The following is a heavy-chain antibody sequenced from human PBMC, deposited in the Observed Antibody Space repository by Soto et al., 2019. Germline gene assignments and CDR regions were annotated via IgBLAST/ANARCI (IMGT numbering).Heavy chain of an antibody. CDR3: ASLRFDVDY. D-gene: IGHD3-3*01. V-gene: IGHV1-46*01. Sequence: ASVKVSCKASGYTFTSYYMHWVRQAPGQGLEWMGIINPSGGSTSYAQKFQGRVTITRDTSASTAYMELSSLRSEDTAVYYCASLRFDVDYWGQGTLVTVSS. CDR2: INPSGGST. CDR1: GYTFTSYY. J-gene: IGHJ4*02.